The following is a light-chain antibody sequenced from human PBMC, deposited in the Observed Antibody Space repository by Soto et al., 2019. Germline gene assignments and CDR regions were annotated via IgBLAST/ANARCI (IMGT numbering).Light chain of an antibody. V-gene: IGKV1-39*01. CDR2: AAS. CDR1: QSIRSH. CDR3: HQSYSSWT. J-gene: IGKJ1*01. Sequence: DIQMTQSPSSLSASAGDRVTITCRASQSIRSHLNWYQQKPGKAPNLLIFAASTLHSGVPSRFSGSGSGTDFTLTISSLQPEDFGTFYCHQSYSSWTFGQGTKVDIK.